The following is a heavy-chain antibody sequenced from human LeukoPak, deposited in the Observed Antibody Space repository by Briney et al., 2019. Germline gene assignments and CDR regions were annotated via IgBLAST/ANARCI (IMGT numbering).Heavy chain of an antibody. CDR1: GFTFSSYA. CDR2: INVGGETK. V-gene: IGHV3-48*03. J-gene: IGHJ4*02. CDR3: ARDQWGTRLD. D-gene: IGHD1-1*01. Sequence: GRSLRLSCAASGFTFSSYAMYWVRQAPGKGLEWVSHINVGGETKTYAESVKGRFTISRDNAENSLYLQMNSLRAEDTAVYYCARDQWGTRLDWGQGTLDTVSS.